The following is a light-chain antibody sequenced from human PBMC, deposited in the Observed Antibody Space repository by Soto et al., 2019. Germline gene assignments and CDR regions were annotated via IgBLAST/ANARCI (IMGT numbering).Light chain of an antibody. CDR1: SSNIGAGYD. CDR2: GNS. V-gene: IGLV1-40*01. J-gene: IGLJ1*01. CDR3: QSYDSSLSGYV. Sequence: QSVLTQPPSVSGAPGQTVTISCTGSSSNIGAGYDVPWYQQLPGTAPKLLIYGNSNRPSGVPDRFSGSKSGTSASLAITGLQAEDDADYYCQSYDSSLSGYVFGTGTKLTVL.